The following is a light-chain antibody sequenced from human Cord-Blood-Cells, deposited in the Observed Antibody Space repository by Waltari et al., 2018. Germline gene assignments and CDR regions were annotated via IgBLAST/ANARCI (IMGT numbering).Light chain of an antibody. V-gene: IGKV1-5*01. CDR2: DAS. CDR3: QQYNSYSQT. J-gene: IGKJ1*01. Sequence: DIQMTQSPSTMSASVGDRVTITCRASQSISSWLAWYQQKPGKAPKLLIYDASSLESGVPSRLSGSGSGTEFTLTISSLQPDDFATDYCQQYNSYSQTFGQGTKVEIK. CDR1: QSISSW.